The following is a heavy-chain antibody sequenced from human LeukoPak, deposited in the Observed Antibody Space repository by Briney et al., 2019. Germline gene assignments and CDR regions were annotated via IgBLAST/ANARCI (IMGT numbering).Heavy chain of an antibody. V-gene: IGHV3-23*01. Sequence: AGGSLRLSCAASGFTFSTYPMSWVRQAPGKGLEWVSGISGSGGSTYYADSVKGRFTISRDISKNTLYLQMNSLRAEDTAVYYCAKDEGSGWHYFDYWGQGSLVTVSS. D-gene: IGHD6-19*01. CDR1: GFTFSTYP. J-gene: IGHJ4*02. CDR3: AKDEGSGWHYFDY. CDR2: ISGSGGST.